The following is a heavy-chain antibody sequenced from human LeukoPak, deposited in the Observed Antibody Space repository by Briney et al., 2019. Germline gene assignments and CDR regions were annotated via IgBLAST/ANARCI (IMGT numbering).Heavy chain of an antibody. J-gene: IGHJ4*02. CDR1: GFTFGSFW. Sequence: PGGSLRLSCAASGFTFGSFWMSWVRQAPGKGLEWVANIKKDGSQKYYVDSVEGRFTISRDNAKNSLYLQMDSLRVDDTAVYYCTRVFGGYDVSDYWGQGTLVTVSS. D-gene: IGHD3-3*01. CDR2: IKKDGSQK. V-gene: IGHV3-7*03. CDR3: TRVFGGYDVSDY.